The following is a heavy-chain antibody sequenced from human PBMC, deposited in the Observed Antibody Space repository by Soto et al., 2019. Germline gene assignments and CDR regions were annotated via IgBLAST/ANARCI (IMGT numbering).Heavy chain of an antibody. J-gene: IGHJ6*02. CDR3: AREKRTKVTTHYGMDV. V-gene: IGHV1-8*01. CDR2: MNPNSGNT. CDR1: GYTFTSYD. Sequence: ASVKVSCKASGYTFTSYDINWVRQATGQGLEWMGWMNPNSGNTGYAQKFQGRVTMTRNTSISTAYMELSRLRSEDTAVYYCAREKRTKVTTHYGMDVWGQGTTVTVS. D-gene: IGHD4-17*01.